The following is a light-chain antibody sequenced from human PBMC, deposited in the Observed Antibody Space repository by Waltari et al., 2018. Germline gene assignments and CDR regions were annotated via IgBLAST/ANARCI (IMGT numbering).Light chain of an antibody. V-gene: IGKV3-20*01. CDR3: QQYGNSPLLT. Sequence: EIVLTQSPGTLSLSPGERATLSCRASQSVSSSYLAWHQQKPGQPPRLLIYGASSRATGIPDRFSGSGSGTDFTLTISRLEPEDFAVYYCQQYGNSPLLTFGGGTKVEIK. CDR2: GAS. CDR1: QSVSSSY. J-gene: IGKJ4*01.